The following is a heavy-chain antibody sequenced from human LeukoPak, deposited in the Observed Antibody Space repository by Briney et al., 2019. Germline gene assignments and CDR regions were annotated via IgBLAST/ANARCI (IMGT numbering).Heavy chain of an antibody. V-gene: IGHV1-2*02. D-gene: IGHD3-22*01. CDR2: INPTSGCI. CDR3: VVSVQAAAIPAFDC. Sequence: GASVKVSCTHTFTGHNIHWVRQAPGQGREFVGWINPTSGCIGYAQKFQGRVTMTRDAYINTVYMALSSLTSDDAALYYCVVSVQAAAIPAFDCWGQGTPVTVSP. J-gene: IGHJ4*02. CDR1: TFTGHN.